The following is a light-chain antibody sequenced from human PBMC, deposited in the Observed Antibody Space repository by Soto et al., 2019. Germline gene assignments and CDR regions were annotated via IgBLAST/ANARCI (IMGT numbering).Light chain of an antibody. CDR3: QQYGSSPWT. CDR2: GAS. V-gene: IGKV3-20*01. J-gene: IGKJ1*01. CDR1: QSVSSSY. Sequence: EIVLTQSPGTLSLSPGERATLSCRASQSVSSSYLGWYQQKHGQAPRLLIYGASSRATGIPDRYSGSGSGTDFTLTISRLEPEDFAVYFCQQYGSSPWTFGQGTKVEIK.